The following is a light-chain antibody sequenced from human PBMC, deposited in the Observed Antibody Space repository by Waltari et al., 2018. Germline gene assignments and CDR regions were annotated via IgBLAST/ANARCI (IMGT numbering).Light chain of an antibody. CDR1: QDIGKS. CDR3: QQYKSYPYT. J-gene: IGKJ2*01. CDR2: NTY. Sequence: DIQMTQSPSSLSASVGERVTITCRASQDIGKSLTWFQQKPGNAPNSLIYNTYILQSGVPSKFSGSGTGTDFTLTISSLQPEDFATYYCQQYKSYPYTFGQGTNLETK. V-gene: IGKV1-16*02.